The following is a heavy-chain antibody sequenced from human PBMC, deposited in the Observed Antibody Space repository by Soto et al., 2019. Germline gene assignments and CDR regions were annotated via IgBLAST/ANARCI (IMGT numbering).Heavy chain of an antibody. Sequence: GGSLRLSCAASGFTFSSYAMNWVRQAPGKGLEWVSAMSGSGGSTYYADSVKGRFTISRDNSKNTLYLQMNSLRAEDTGVYYCAKAGREVDYWGQGTLVTVSS. CDR1: GFTFSSYA. CDR2: MSGSGGST. J-gene: IGHJ4*02. V-gene: IGHV3-23*01. D-gene: IGHD2-15*01. CDR3: AKAGREVDY.